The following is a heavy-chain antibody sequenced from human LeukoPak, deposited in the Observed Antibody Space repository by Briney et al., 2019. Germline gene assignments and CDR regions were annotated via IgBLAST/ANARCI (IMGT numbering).Heavy chain of an antibody. J-gene: IGHJ3*02. D-gene: IGHD4-17*01. CDR1: GFTFSDYY. V-gene: IGHV3-49*03. CDR3: TRDGDYLDDAFDI. Sequence: GGSLRLSCAASGFTFSDYYMSWIRQAPGKGLEWVGFIRSKAYGGTTEYAASVKGRFTISRDDSKSIAYLQMNSLKTEDTAVYYCTRDGDYLDDAFDIWGQGTMVTVSS. CDR2: IRSKAYGGTT.